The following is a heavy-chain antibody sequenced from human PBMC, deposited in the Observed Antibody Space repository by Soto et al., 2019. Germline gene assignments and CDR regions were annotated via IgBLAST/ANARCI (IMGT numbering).Heavy chain of an antibody. Sequence: GESLKISCRCSGYSFTSYWIGLVRQMPGKGLEWMGIIYPGDSDTRYSPSFQGQVTISADKSISTAYLQWSSLKASDTAMYYCARLIRVAPPLGAFDIWGKGTIVTVSS. D-gene: IGHD2-15*01. CDR3: ARLIRVAPPLGAFDI. CDR2: IYPGDSDT. J-gene: IGHJ3*02. CDR1: GYSFTSYW. V-gene: IGHV5-51*01.